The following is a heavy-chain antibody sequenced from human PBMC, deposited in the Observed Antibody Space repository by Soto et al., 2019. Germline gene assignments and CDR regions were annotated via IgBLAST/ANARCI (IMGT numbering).Heavy chain of an antibody. Sequence: PGESLKISCKGSGYSFTSYWIGWVRQMPGKGLEWMGIIYPGDSDTRYSPSFQGQVTISADKSISTAYLQWSSLKASDTAMYYCARFPYCSSTSCYPGGIDDWGQGTLVTVSS. J-gene: IGHJ4*02. CDR2: IYPGDSDT. CDR1: GYSFTSYW. V-gene: IGHV5-51*01. D-gene: IGHD2-2*01. CDR3: ARFPYCSSTSCYPGGIDD.